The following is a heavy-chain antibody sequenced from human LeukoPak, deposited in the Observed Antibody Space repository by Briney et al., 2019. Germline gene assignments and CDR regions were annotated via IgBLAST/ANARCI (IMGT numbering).Heavy chain of an antibody. CDR3: AIVDTAMSLDY. CDR2: INSDGSST. CDR1: GFTFSSYW. Sequence: GGSLRLSCAASGFTFSSYWMHWVRQAPGKGLVWVSHINSDGSSTSYADSVKGRFTISRDNAKNTLYLQMNSLRAEDTAVYYCAIVDTAMSLDYWGQGTLVTVSS. D-gene: IGHD5-18*01. V-gene: IGHV3-74*01. J-gene: IGHJ4*02.